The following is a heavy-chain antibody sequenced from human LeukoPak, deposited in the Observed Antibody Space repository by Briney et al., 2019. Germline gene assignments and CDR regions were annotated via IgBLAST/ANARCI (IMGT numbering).Heavy chain of an antibody. CDR3: ARGQSRDMEQGDAFDI. V-gene: IGHV1-46*01. Sequence: ASVKVSCKASGYTFTSNYIHWVRQAPGQGLEWMGMIYPRDGSTSYAQKFQGRVTMTRDTSTSTVYMELSSLRSEDTAVYYCARGQSRDMEQGDAFDIWGQGTMVTVSS. CDR1: GYTFTSNY. CDR2: IYPRDGST. J-gene: IGHJ3*02. D-gene: IGHD1-26*01.